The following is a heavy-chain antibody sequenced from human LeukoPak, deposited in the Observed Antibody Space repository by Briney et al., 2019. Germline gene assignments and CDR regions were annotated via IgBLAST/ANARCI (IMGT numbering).Heavy chain of an antibody. Sequence: PGGSLRLSCVVSGFTFSSYPMSWVRQAPGKGLEWVSVISESGDVTHYADSMKGRITISRDNIKNTLNLQMNGLRDEETAVYYCARDSSHYLGSSDYWGQGALVTVSS. V-gene: IGHV3-23*01. CDR1: GFTFSSYP. D-gene: IGHD6-6*01. J-gene: IGHJ4*02. CDR2: ISESGDVT. CDR3: ARDSSHYLGSSDY.